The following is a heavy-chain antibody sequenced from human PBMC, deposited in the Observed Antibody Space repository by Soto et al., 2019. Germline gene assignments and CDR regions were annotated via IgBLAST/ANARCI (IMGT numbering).Heavy chain of an antibody. CDR2: ISSNGGST. CDR3: VNSAGTGEYYFDY. Sequence: LRLSCPASGFMFSSYAMHWVRQAPGKGLEYVSAISSNGGSTYYADSVKGRFTISRDNSRNTLYLQMSSLRAEDTAVYYCVNSAGTGEYYFDYWGQGTLVTVSS. D-gene: IGHD6-13*01. CDR1: GFMFSSYA. J-gene: IGHJ4*02. V-gene: IGHV3-64D*06.